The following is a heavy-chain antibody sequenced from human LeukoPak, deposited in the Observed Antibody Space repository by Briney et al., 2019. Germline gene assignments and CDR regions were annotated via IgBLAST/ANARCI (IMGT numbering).Heavy chain of an antibody. D-gene: IGHD3-10*01. CDR3: ARAETLWFGELLI. CDR2: IWYDGSNK. V-gene: IGHV3-33*01. J-gene: IGHJ4*02. Sequence: GRSLRLSCAASGFTFSSYGMHWVRQAPGKGLEWAAVIWYDGSNKYYADSVKGRFTISRDNSKNTLYLQMNSLRAEDTAVYYCARAETLWFGELLIWGQGTLVTVSS. CDR1: GFTFSSYG.